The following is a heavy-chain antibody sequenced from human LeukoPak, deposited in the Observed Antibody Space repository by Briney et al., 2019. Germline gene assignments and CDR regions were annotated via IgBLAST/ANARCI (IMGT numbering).Heavy chain of an antibody. D-gene: IGHD3-3*01. CDR1: GYTFTGYY. Sequence: ASVKVSCKASGYTFTGYYMHWVRQAPGQGLEWMGWINPNSGGTNYAQKFQGRVTMTRDTSISTAYMELSRLRSDDTAVYYCARSPITIFGVVLRYYFDYWGQGTLVTVSS. CDR3: ARSPITIFGVVLRYYFDY. V-gene: IGHV1-2*02. J-gene: IGHJ4*02. CDR2: INPNSGGT.